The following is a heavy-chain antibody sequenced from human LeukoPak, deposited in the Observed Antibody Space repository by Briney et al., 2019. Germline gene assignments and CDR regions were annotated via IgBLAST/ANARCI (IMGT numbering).Heavy chain of an antibody. D-gene: IGHD3-16*01. CDR3: TRPYYDDSPTD. CDR2: INNDGVST. J-gene: IGHJ4*02. V-gene: IGHV3-74*01. Sequence: PGGSLRLSCATSGFTLSSYCMHWVRQVPGKGLEWISRINNDGVSTSYADSVKGRFTISRDNANNSLSLQMHSLRAEDTAVYYCTRPYYDDSPTDWGQGPLVTVSS. CDR1: GFTLSSYC.